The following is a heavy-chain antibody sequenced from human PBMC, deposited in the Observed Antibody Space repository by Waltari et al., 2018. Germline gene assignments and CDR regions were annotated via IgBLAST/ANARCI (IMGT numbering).Heavy chain of an antibody. CDR1: GFTFSTHW. Sequence: EVQLVESGGDLVQPGGSLSVSCVASGFTFSTHWRSWVRQAPGKGLEWVANIKQDESEKYYVDSVKGRFTISRDNTKNSVYLQMNSLRAEDTAVYYCARGLLEWLLSYWYFDLWGRGTLVTVSS. CDR2: IKQDESEK. D-gene: IGHD3-3*01. J-gene: IGHJ2*01. CDR3: ARGLLEWLLSYWYFDL. V-gene: IGHV3-7*01.